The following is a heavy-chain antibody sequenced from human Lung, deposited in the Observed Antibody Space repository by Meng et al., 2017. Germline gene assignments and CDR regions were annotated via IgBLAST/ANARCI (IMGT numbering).Heavy chain of an antibody. CDR1: GGSITSSTW. J-gene: IGHJ4*02. D-gene: IGHD1-26*01. Sequence: QVQLQESGPRLVKPSGTLSLTCAVSGGSITSSTWWSWVRQTPGKGLEWFGEIFHSGSTNYNPPLESRVTISVDKSKNQFSLKVYSVTAADTATYYCARFDISSSGRGDYWGQGILVTVSS. V-gene: IGHV4-4*02. CDR3: ARFDISSSGRGDY. CDR2: IFHSGST.